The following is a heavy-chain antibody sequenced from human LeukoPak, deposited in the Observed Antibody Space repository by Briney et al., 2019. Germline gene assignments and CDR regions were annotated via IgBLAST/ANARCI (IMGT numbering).Heavy chain of an antibody. Sequence: GGSLRLSCAASGFTFSSYSMNWVRQAPGKGLEWVSSISSSSSYIYYADSVKGRFTISRDNAKNSLYLQMNSLRAEDTAVYYCARDLGTVTGYFDYWGQGPLVTVSS. D-gene: IGHD4-17*01. CDR3: ARDLGTVTGYFDY. CDR2: ISSSSSYI. J-gene: IGHJ4*02. V-gene: IGHV3-21*01. CDR1: GFTFSSYS.